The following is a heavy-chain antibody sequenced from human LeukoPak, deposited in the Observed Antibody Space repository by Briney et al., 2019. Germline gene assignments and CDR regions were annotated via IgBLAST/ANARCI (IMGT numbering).Heavy chain of an antibody. CDR2: IIPIFGTA. Sequence: GSSVKVSCKASGGTFSSYAISWVRQAPGQGLEWMGRIIPIFGTANYAQKFQGRVTITTDESTSTAYMELSGLRSEDTAVYYCASGSYYDFWSGYSRYYYYYMDVWGQGTLVTVSS. V-gene: IGHV1-69*05. D-gene: IGHD3-3*01. J-gene: IGHJ6*03. CDR1: GGTFSSYA. CDR3: ASGSYYDFWSGYSRYYYYYMDV.